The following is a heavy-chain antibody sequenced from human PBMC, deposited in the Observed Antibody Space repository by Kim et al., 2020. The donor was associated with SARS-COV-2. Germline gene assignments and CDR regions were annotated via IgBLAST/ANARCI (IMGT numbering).Heavy chain of an antibody. D-gene: IGHD3-22*01. CDR2: IYNGGST. CDR3: ERPYYYDSSHLNMCWVHYYYGMDV. CDR1: GFTVSSND. J-gene: IGHJ6*02. Sequence: GGSLRLSCAASGFTVSSNDMSWVRQAPGKGVEWVAVIYNGGSTYYSDSVKSRFTISTHNSKNTLYLQMNNMRTEDTAVYYCERPYYYDSSHLNMCWVHYYYGMDVWGQGTTVTVS. V-gene: IGHV3-53*04.